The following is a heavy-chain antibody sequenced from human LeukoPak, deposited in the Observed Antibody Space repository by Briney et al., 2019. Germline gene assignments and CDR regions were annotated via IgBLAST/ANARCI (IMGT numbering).Heavy chain of an antibody. CDR3: ARTRYYYNSRSYGAPYYFDY. J-gene: IGHJ4*02. CDR1: GGSISSSTYS. CDR2: IYYSGST. D-gene: IGHD3-10*01. V-gene: IGHV4-39*01. Sequence: SETLSLTCTVSGGSISSSTYSWGWIRQPPGKGLEWIGSIYYSGSTYYNPSLKGRVTISVDTSKNQFSLKLSSVTAADTAVYYCARTRYYYNSRSYGAPYYFDYWGQGTLVTVSS.